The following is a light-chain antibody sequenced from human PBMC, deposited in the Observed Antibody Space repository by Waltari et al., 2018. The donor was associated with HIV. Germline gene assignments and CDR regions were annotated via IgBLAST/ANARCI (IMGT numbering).Light chain of an antibody. CDR2: EVS. CDR3: SSYTTSNTFV. V-gene: IGLV2-18*02. Sequence: QSALTQPPSVSGSPGQSVPISCSGTSSAVGFFTRVSWYHQPPGTAPKLIIYEVSNRPSGGPDRFSGSKSGNTASLTISGLQAEDEAVYHCSSYTTSNTFVFGTGTLVTVL. J-gene: IGLJ1*01. CDR1: SSAVGFFTR.